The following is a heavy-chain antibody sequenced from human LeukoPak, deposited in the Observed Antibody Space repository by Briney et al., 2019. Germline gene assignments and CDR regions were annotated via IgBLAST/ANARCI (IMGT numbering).Heavy chain of an antibody. CDR3: AKDQGYDILTGYSLFDY. J-gene: IGHJ4*02. Sequence: GGSLRLSCAASGFTFTSYAISWVRQAPGTGLQWVSAISGSGGSTYYADSVKGRFTISRDNSKNTLYLQMNSLRAEDTAVYYCAKDQGYDILTGYSLFDYWGQGTLVTVSS. V-gene: IGHV3-23*01. CDR2: ISGSGGST. CDR1: GFTFTSYA. D-gene: IGHD3-9*01.